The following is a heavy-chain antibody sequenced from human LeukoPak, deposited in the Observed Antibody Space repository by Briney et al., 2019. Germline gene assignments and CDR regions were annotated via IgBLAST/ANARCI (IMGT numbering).Heavy chain of an antibody. J-gene: IGHJ6*03. CDR3: ARSSLVPSSYYYYYYMDV. CDR1: GGSISSYY. D-gene: IGHD6-6*01. V-gene: IGHV4-4*07. Sequence: SETLSLTCTVSGGSISSYYWSWIRQPAGKGLEWIGRIYTSGSTNYNPSLKSRLTMSVDTYKNQFSLKLSSVTAADTAVYYCARSSLVPSSYYYYYYMDVWGKGTTVTVSS. CDR2: IYTSGST.